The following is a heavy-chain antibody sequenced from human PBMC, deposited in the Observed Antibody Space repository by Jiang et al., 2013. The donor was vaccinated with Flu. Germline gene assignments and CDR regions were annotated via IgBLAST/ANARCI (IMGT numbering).Heavy chain of an antibody. CDR3: ARQLGSGWYSGFDY. J-gene: IGHJ4*02. V-gene: IGHV5-51*01. CDR1: GYRFSSYW. D-gene: IGHD6-13*01. CDR2: IYPADSDT. Sequence: GAEVKKPGESLKISCKGSGYRFSSYWIGWVRQMPGKGLEWMGIIYPADSDTRYSPSFQGQVTISADKSISTAYLQWNSLEASDTALYFCARQLGSGWYSGFDYWGQGTLVTVSS.